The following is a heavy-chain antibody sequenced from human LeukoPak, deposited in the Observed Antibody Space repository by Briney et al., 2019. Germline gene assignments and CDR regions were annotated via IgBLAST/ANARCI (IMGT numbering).Heavy chain of an antibody. CDR2: ISNSVALRV. CDR1: GFTFRDYY. Sequence: GGSLRLSCAASGFTFRDYYMGWLRQAPGKGLEWVSYISNSVALRVYNADFAKGRFTISRYNTKNSLYLQMNSLRVEDTAVYYCARAFNDAFDIWGQGTMVTVSS. J-gene: IGHJ3*02. V-gene: IGHV3-11*01. CDR3: ARAFNDAFDI.